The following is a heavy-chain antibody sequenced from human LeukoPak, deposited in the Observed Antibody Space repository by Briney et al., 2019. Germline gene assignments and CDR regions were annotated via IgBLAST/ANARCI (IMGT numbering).Heavy chain of an antibody. D-gene: IGHD3-22*01. CDR1: GYTFTGYY. CDR3: ARARYYYDSSGYYYYFDY. CDR2: INPNSGGT. J-gene: IGHJ4*02. V-gene: IGHV1-2*04. Sequence: ASVKVSCKASGYTFTGYYMHWVRQAPGQGLEWMGWINPNSGGTNYAQKFQGWVTMPRDKSISTAYMELSRLRSDDTGVYYCARARYYYDSSGYYYYFDYWGQGTLVTVSS.